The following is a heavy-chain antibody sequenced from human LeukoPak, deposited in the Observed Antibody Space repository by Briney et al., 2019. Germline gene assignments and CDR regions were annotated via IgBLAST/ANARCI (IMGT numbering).Heavy chain of an antibody. D-gene: IGHD5-18*01. CDR1: GFTFSSYA. J-gene: IGHJ4*02. V-gene: IGHV3-23*01. Sequence: PGGSLRLSCAASGFTFSSYAMGWVRQAPGKGLEWVSAISGSGGSTYYADSVKGRFTISRDNSKNTLYLQMNSLRAEDTAVYYCAKTATGYSYGLNAFDYWGQGTLVTVSS. CDR2: ISGSGGST. CDR3: AKTATGYSYGLNAFDY.